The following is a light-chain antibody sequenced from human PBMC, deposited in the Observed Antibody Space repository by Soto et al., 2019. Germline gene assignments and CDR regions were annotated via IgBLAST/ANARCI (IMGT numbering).Light chain of an antibody. CDR2: DAS. CDR3: QQSYSPPLT. CDR1: QSIRTW. J-gene: IGKJ5*01. Sequence: DIQMTQSPSYLSSSVGYRVTITCRASQSIRTWLAWYQHKPGKAPKFLIYDASTVESGVPSRFSGSGSGTDFTLTIGSLKPEDFATYYCQQSYSPPLTFGQGTRLEVK. V-gene: IGKV1-39*01.